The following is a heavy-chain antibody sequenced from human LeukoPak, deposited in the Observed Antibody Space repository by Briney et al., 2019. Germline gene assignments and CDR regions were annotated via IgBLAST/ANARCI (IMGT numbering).Heavy chain of an antibody. CDR1: GFTFSETW. V-gene: IGHV3-7*01. CDR3: WHPLIQGAVS. J-gene: IGHJ5*02. D-gene: IGHD3-10*01. Sequence: GGSLRLSCAASGFTFSETWMSWVRQAPGKGLEWVANIRPDGSSGAYVDSVKGRFAISRDNAKSSISLQMNTLSVEDTAVYYCWHPLIQGAVSWGQGTLVTVSS. CDR2: IRPDGSSG.